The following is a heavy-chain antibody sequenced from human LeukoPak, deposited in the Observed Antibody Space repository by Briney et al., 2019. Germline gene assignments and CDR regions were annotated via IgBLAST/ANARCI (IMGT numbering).Heavy chain of an antibody. J-gene: IGHJ2*01. CDR1: GGSISSGGYS. CDR2: FYHSGST. CDR3: ARMVVTANTAYFDL. V-gene: IGHV4-30-2*01. D-gene: IGHD2-21*02. Sequence: SQTLSLPCAVSGGSISSGGYSWSWIREPPGKGLEWIGYFYHSGSTYYNPSLKSRVTITVNRSKNQFSLKLSSVTAADTAVYYCARMVVTANTAYFDLWGRGTLVTVSS.